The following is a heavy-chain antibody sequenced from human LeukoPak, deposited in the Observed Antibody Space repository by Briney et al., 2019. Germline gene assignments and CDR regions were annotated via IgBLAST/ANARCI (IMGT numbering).Heavy chain of an antibody. Sequence: GGSLRLSCAASGFTFSSYAMSWVRQAPGKGLEWVSAISASGGSTYYADSVKGRFTISRDNSKNTLYLQMNSLRAEDTAVYYCAKAPGYYDSRSYFDYWGQGTLVTVSS. CDR1: GFTFSSYA. CDR2: ISASGGST. J-gene: IGHJ4*02. CDR3: AKAPGYYDSRSYFDY. V-gene: IGHV3-23*01. D-gene: IGHD3-22*01.